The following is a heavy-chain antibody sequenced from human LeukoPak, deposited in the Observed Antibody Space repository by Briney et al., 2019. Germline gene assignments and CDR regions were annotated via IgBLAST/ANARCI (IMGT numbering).Heavy chain of an antibody. CDR3: ARGPPNGYSYGPFEY. Sequence: KPSETLSLTCAVSNGSFSLYYWAWIRQPPGKGLEWIGEIDHSGDTNYNPSHQSRLTMSVDTSKKQFSLRLNSVTAADTAVYFCARGPPNGYSYGPFEYWGQGVLVTVSS. D-gene: IGHD5-18*01. J-gene: IGHJ4*02. CDR2: IDHSGDT. V-gene: IGHV4-34*01. CDR1: NGSFSLYY.